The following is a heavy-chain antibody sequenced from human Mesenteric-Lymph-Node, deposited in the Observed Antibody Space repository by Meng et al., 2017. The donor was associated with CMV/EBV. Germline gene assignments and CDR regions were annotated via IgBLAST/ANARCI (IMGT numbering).Heavy chain of an antibody. CDR3: TTDEIPSTTHYHYFNTDL. J-gene: IGHJ6*02. Sequence: GGSLRLSCAASGFTFTHRWMGWVRQAPGKGLEWVGRIKSKADGGTSDHTAPVRGRFTVSRDDSRSILYLQMNSLRTEDTAVYYCTTDEIPSTTHYHYFNTDLWGQGTTVTVSS. D-gene: IGHD1-26*01. CDR2: IKSKADGGTS. CDR1: GFTFTHRW. V-gene: IGHV3-15*01.